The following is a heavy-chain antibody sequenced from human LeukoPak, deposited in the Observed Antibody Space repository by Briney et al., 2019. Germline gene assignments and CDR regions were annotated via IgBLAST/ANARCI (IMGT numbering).Heavy chain of an antibody. CDR1: GYTFIGYY. V-gene: IGHV1-2*06. Sequence: ASVTVSCTASGYTFIGYYMHWVRQAPGQGLEWMGRIDPNSGGTNYAQKFQGRVTMTRDTSISTAYMELSRLRSDDTAVYYCARRGNSLDYWGQGTLVTVSS. CDR2: IDPNSGGT. D-gene: IGHD4-23*01. CDR3: ARRGNSLDY. J-gene: IGHJ4*02.